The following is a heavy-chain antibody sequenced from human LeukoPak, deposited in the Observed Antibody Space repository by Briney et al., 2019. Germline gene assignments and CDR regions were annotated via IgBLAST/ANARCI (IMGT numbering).Heavy chain of an antibody. V-gene: IGHV3-53*01. CDR1: GFTVSSNY. Sequence: GGSLRLSCAASGFTVSSNYMSWVRQAPGKGLEWVSIIYSGGRKYYSDSVKGRFTISRDNSKNTLYLQMNSLRAEDTAVYYCASGSGSYRTPYYYMDVWGKGTTVTVSS. CDR2: IYSGGRK. D-gene: IGHD3-10*01. CDR3: ASGSGSYRTPYYYMDV. J-gene: IGHJ6*03.